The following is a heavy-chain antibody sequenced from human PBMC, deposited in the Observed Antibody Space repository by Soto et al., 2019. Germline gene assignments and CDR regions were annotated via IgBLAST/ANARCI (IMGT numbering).Heavy chain of an antibody. CDR2: IYAGGNT. J-gene: IGHJ4*02. V-gene: IGHV3-53*01. CDR3: ARVTTFYDILTSSYALNYFDY. D-gene: IGHD3-9*01. Sequence: VQLVESGGTLVQPGGSLRLSCAASGFSVTSNSMTWVRQAPGKGLECVSVIYAGGNTYYPDSVKGRFTISSDNSKNTLFLQMNNLRAEDTAVYYCARVTTFYDILTSSYALNYFDYWGQGTRVTVSS. CDR1: GFSVTSNS.